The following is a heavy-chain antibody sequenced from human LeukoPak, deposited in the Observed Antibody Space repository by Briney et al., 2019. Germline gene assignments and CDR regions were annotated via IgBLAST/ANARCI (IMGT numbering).Heavy chain of an antibody. CDR3: AKDNYGGIFAS. Sequence: PGESLRLPCAASGFTFSAYGMSWVRQAPGKGLEWVSHISDTARDTWYANSVKGRFIISRDNSRDTVYLQMSSLRPEDTAPYFCAKDNYGGIFASWGQGTLVTVSS. CDR2: ISDTARDT. J-gene: IGHJ4*02. CDR1: GFTFSAYG. V-gene: IGHV3-23*01. D-gene: IGHD4-17*01.